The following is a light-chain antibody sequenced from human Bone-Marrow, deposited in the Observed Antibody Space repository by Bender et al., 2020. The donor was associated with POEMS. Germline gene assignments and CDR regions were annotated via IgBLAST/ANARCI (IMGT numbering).Light chain of an antibody. J-gene: IGLJ1*01. CDR3: AAWDNTLNVFV. Sequence: QSVLTQPPSASGTPGQRVTISCSGSSSKFGSYPVNWYQQLPGAAPKLVIFNNSQRPSGVPDRFSGSNSGTSASLAISGLQSEDEADYYCAAWDNTLNVFVFGTGTKVTVL. CDR1: SSKFGSYP. CDR2: NNS. V-gene: IGLV1-44*01.